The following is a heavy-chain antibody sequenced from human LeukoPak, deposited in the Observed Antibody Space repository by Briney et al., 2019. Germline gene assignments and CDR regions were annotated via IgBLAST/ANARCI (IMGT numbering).Heavy chain of an antibody. Sequence: PSQTLSLTCAVSGGSISIGGYSWSWIRQPPGKGLEWIGYIYHSGSTYYNPSLKSRVTISVDRSKNQFSLKLSSVTAADTAVYYCARVAFNYDSSGYPTNWFDPWGQGTLVTVSS. CDR2: IYHSGST. CDR3: ARVAFNYDSSGYPTNWFDP. V-gene: IGHV4-30-2*01. CDR1: GGSISIGGYS. D-gene: IGHD3-22*01. J-gene: IGHJ5*02.